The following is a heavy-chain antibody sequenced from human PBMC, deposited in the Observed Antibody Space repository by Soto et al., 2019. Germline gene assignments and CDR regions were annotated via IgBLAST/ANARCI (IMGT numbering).Heavy chain of an antibody. CDR1: GFTFSSYG. CDR2: IWYDGSNK. V-gene: IGHV3-33*01. Sequence: QVQLVESGGGVVQPGRSLGLSCAASGFTFSSYGMHWVRQAPGKGLEWVAVIWYDGSNKYYADSVKGRFTISRDNSKNTLYLQMNSLRAEDTAVYYCARDRVAARPMYYYYGMDVWGQGTTVTVSS. J-gene: IGHJ6*02. D-gene: IGHD6-6*01. CDR3: ARDRVAARPMYYYYGMDV.